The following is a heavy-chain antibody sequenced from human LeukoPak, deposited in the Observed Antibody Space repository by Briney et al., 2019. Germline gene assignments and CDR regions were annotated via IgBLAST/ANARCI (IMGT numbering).Heavy chain of an antibody. V-gene: IGHV1-69*13. CDR1: GYTFTSYG. D-gene: IGHD3-10*01. J-gene: IGHJ4*02. CDR3: ARASSGSYRTLNDY. CDR2: IIPIFGTA. Sequence: ASVKVSCKASGYTFTSYGISWVRQAPGQGLEWMGGIIPIFGTANYAQKFQGRVTITADESTSTAYMELSSLRSEDTAVYYCARASSGSYRTLNDYWGQGTLVTVSS.